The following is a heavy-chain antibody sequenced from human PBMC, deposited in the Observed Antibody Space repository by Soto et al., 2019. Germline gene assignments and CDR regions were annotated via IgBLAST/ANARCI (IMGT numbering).Heavy chain of an antibody. V-gene: IGHV4-59*08. CDR1: GGSISSYY. J-gene: IGHJ2*01. CDR3: ARRASGDSPGWYFDL. D-gene: IGHD6-25*01. CDR2: IYYSGST. Sequence: SETLSLTCTVSGGSISSYYWSWIRQPPGKGLEWIGYIYYSGSTNYNPSLKSRVTISVDTSKNQFSLKLSSVTAADTAVYYCARRASGDSPGWYFDLWGRGTLVTVSS.